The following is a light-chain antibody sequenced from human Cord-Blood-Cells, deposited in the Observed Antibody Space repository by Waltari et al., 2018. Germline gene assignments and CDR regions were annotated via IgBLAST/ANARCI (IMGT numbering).Light chain of an antibody. CDR1: TGAVTSGHD. CDR2: DTS. J-gene: IGLJ3*02. Sequence: QPVVTQAPSLPVSPGGTVTLTRGPSTGAVTSGHDPYWFQPKPGQAPRTLIYDTSNKHSWTPARFSGSHLGGKAARTLSGAQPEDEAEYGCVLSYSGARPVFGGGTKLTVL. CDR3: VLSYSGARPV. V-gene: IGLV7-46*01.